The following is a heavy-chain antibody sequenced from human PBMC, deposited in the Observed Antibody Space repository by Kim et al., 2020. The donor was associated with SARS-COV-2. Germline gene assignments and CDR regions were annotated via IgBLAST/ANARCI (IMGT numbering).Heavy chain of an antibody. CDR2: IVVGSGNT. J-gene: IGHJ6*02. CDR1: GFTFTSSA. CDR3: AANGGPAATPWYYYGMDV. D-gene: IGHD2-2*01. V-gene: IGHV1-58*01. Sequence: SVKVSCKASGFTFTSSAVQWVRQARGQRLEWIGWIVVGSGNTNYAQKFQERVTITRDMSTSTAYMELSSLRSEDTAVYYCAANGGPAATPWYYYGMDVWGQGTTVTVSS.